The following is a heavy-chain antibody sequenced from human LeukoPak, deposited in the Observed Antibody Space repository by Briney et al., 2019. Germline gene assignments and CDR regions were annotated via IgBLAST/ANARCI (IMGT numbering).Heavy chain of an antibody. V-gene: IGHV4-59*01. CDR3: ARGPYYYDSSGYYPFDY. CDR1: GGSISSYY. J-gene: IGHJ4*02. CDR2: IYYSGST. D-gene: IGHD3-22*01. Sequence: PSETLSLTCTVSGGSISSYYWSWIRKPPGKGLEWIGYIYYSGSTNYNPSLKSRVTISVDTSKNQFSLKLSSVTAADTAVYYCARGPYYYDSSGYYPFDYWGQGTLVTVSS.